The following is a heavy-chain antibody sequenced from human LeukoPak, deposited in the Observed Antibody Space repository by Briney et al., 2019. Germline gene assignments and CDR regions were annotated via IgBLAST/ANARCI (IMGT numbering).Heavy chain of an antibody. V-gene: IGHV3-30*04. CDR3: ARVHYYYMDV. CDR1: GFVFDNYA. CDR2: IAYDGNNK. J-gene: IGHJ6*03. Sequence: GGSLRLSCAASGFVFDNYAMHWVRQAPGKGLEWVAVIAYDGNNKYYTDSLKGRFTISRDNSKNTLYLQMNSLRAEDTAVYYCARVHYYYMDVWGKGTTVTVSS.